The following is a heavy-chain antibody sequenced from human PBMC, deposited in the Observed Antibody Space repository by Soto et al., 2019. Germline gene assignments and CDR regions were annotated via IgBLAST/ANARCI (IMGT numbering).Heavy chain of an antibody. J-gene: IGHJ6*02. V-gene: IGHV4-34*01. D-gene: IGHD6-19*01. Sequence: SETLSLTCAVYGRSFSGYYWSWIRQPPGKGLEWIGEINHSGSTNYNPSLKSRVTISVDTSKNQFSLKLSSVTAADTAVYYCARRRGPYSSGWYVTGYYYYGMDVWGQGTTVTVSS. CDR2: INHSGST. CDR1: GRSFSGYY. CDR3: ARRRGPYSSGWYVTGYYYYGMDV.